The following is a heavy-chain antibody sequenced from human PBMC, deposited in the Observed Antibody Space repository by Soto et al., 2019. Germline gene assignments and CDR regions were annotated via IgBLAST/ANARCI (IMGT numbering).Heavy chain of an antibody. V-gene: IGHV4-59*01. D-gene: IGHD4-17*01. Sequence: QVQLLASGPGLVKPSETLSLICTVSGNSISDYYWSWIRQPPGKGLEWIGYIFHNGNTNYNPSLKRRVTMSVDTSKNQFSLRLSSVTAADTALYYCARDVGGTVTLEAAFDFGGQGTMVTVS. CDR2: IFHNGNT. CDR1: GNSISDYY. J-gene: IGHJ3*01. CDR3: ARDVGGTVTLEAAFDF.